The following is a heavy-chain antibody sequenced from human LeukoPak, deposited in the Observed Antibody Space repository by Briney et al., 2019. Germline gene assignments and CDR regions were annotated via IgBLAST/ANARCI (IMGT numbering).Heavy chain of an antibody. J-gene: IGHJ6*04. CDR3: ARESGGARYAMDV. CDR2: IKEGGSER. V-gene: IGHV3-7*04. Sequence: AGGPLRLSCAASGFIVRNYGLSWVRKAPGKGLEWVANIKEGGSERYYVESVKCRLTISRDNAKSSLYLQMNSLRAEDTAVYYCARESGGARYAMDVWGEGTTVTVSS. D-gene: IGHD3-16*01. CDR1: GFIVRNYG.